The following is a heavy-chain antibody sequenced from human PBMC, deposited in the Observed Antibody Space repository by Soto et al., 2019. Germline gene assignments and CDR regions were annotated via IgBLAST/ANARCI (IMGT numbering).Heavy chain of an antibody. V-gene: IGHV1-2*04. J-gene: IGHJ6*02. CDR3: ASAGLRFLEWLLWTLYYYYYGMDV. D-gene: IGHD3-3*01. Sequence: ASVKVSCKASGYTFTGYYMHWVRQAPGQGLEWMGWINPNSGGTNYAQKFQGWVTMTRDTSISTAYMELSRLRSDDTAVYYCASAGLRFLEWLLWTLYYYYYGMDVWGQGTTVTVSS. CDR2: INPNSGGT. CDR1: GYTFTGYY.